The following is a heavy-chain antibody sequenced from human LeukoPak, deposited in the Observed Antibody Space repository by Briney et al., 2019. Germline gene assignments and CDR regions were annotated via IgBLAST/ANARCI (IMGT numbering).Heavy chain of an antibody. V-gene: IGHV1-18*01. J-gene: IGHJ5*02. CDR3: ARTVGDRADP. CDR1: GYPFTTYG. CDR2: ISVNNGNT. Sequence: GASVQLSCKASGYPFTTYGFIWVRQAPGLGLEWMGWISVNNGNTKYGQTFQGRVTMTTDTNTETAYMELSSLRLDDTAIYYCARTVGDRADPWGQGSLVTVSS. D-gene: IGHD2-21*01.